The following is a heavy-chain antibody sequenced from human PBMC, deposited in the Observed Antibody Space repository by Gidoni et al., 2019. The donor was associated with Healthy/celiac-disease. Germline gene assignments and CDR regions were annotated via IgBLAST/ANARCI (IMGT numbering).Heavy chain of an antibody. CDR2: ISYDGSNK. V-gene: IGHV3-30-3*01. D-gene: IGHD4-17*01. CDR1: GFTFSSYA. Sequence: QVQLVESGGGVFQPGRSMRLSCAASGFTFSSYAMHWVRQAPGKGLEWVAVISYDGSNKYYADSVKGRFTISRDNSKNTLYLQMNSLRAEDTAVYYCARGTTVTTLPFDYWGQGTLVTVSS. J-gene: IGHJ4*02. CDR3: ARGTTVTTLPFDY.